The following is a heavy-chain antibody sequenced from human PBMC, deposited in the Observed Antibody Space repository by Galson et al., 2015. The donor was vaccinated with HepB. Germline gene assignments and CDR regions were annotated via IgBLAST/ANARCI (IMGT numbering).Heavy chain of an antibody. CDR1: GFTFSSYW. D-gene: IGHD2-21*02. Sequence: SLRLSCAASGFTFSSYWMSWVRQAPGKGLEWVANIKQDGSEKYYVDSVKGRFTISRDNAKNSLYLQMNSLRAGDTAVYYCARETEYCGGDCYVNYFDYWGQGTLVTVSS. J-gene: IGHJ4*02. CDR3: ARETEYCGGDCYVNYFDY. CDR2: IKQDGSEK. V-gene: IGHV3-7*01.